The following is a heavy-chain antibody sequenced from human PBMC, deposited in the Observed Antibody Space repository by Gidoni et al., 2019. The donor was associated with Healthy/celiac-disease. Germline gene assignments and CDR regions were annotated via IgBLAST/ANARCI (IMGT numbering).Heavy chain of an antibody. D-gene: IGHD3-16*02. CDR2: IYYSGST. CDR1: GGSISSYY. CDR3: ARDKITFGGVIAYFDY. Sequence: QVQLQESGPGLVKPSETLSLTCTVSGGSISSYYWSWIRQPPGKGLEWIGYIYYSGSTNYNPSLKSRVTISVDTSKNQFSLKLSSVTAADTAVYYCARDKITFGGVIAYFDYWGQGTLVTVSS. V-gene: IGHV4-59*01. J-gene: IGHJ4*02.